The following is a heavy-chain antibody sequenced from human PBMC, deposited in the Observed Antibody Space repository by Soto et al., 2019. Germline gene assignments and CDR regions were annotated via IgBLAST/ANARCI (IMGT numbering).Heavy chain of an antibody. CDR2: IDPSDSYT. Sequence: PGESLKISCKGSGYSFTSYWISWVRQMPGKGLEWMGRIDPSDSYTNYSPSFQGHVTISADKSISTAYLQWSSLKASDTAMYYCARYPTRGTSADYYYYSGMDVWGQGTTVTVSS. D-gene: IGHD2-2*01. V-gene: IGHV5-10-1*01. CDR3: ARYPTRGTSADYYYYSGMDV. J-gene: IGHJ6*02. CDR1: GYSFTSYW.